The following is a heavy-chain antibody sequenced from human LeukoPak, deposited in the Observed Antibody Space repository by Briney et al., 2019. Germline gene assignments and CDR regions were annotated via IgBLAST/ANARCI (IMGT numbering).Heavy chain of an antibody. J-gene: IGHJ5*02. Sequence: SVKVSCKASGYTFTSYAISWVRQAPGQGLEWMGGIIPIFGTANYAQKFQGRVTITADESTSTAYTELSSLRSEDTAVYYCARDPKYCSSTSCPFDPWGPGTLVTVSS. D-gene: IGHD2-2*01. CDR2: IIPIFGTA. CDR3: ARDPKYCSSTSCPFDP. CDR1: GYTFTSYA. V-gene: IGHV1-69*13.